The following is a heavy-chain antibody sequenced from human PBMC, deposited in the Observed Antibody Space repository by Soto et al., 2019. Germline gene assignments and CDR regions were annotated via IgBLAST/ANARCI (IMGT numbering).Heavy chain of an antibody. Sequence: SETLSLPCTVSGGSSISGGYYWSWIRQQPGKGLEWIGYIFYSGTTYYNPSLKSRVTISVDTSKNQFSLKLSSVTAADTAVYYCARSVDPWGQGTLVTVSS. CDR2: IFYSGTT. J-gene: IGHJ5*02. V-gene: IGHV4-31*03. CDR1: GGSSISGGYY. CDR3: ARSVDP.